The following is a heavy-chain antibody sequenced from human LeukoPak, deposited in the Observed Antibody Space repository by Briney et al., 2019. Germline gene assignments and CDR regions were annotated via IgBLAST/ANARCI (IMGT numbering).Heavy chain of an antibody. CDR2: ITGNSNYI. Sequence: PGGPWSPSCAASGFTLRIYTINWFRQAPGKGLEGFSFITGNSNYIYYADSVKGRFTISRDNAKNSLYLQMNSLRVEDTAVYYCARDRVSGSGSIDYWGQGTLVTVSS. J-gene: IGHJ4*02. D-gene: IGHD3-10*01. CDR3: ARDRVSGSGSIDY. CDR1: GFTLRIYT. V-gene: IGHV3-21*01.